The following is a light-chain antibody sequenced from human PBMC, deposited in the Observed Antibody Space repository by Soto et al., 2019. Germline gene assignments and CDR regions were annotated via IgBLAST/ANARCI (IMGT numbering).Light chain of an antibody. J-gene: IGKJ2*01. CDR3: QQYESWPPYT. Sequence: EIVMTQSPATLSVSPGERATLSCRVSQSVGSYLAWYQQKPGQAPRLLIYLASNRATGVPARFSGSGSGTDFTLTISSLQSEDSAIYYCQQYESWPPYTFGQGTKVDI. V-gene: IGKV3-15*01. CDR2: LAS. CDR1: QSVGSY.